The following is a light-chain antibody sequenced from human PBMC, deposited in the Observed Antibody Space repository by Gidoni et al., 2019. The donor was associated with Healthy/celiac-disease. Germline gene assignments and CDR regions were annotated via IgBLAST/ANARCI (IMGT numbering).Light chain of an antibody. CDR1: SSDVGGYNY. CDR3: SSYTSSSFVV. J-gene: IGLJ2*01. CDR2: DVS. V-gene: IGLV2-14*01. Sequence: QSALTQPASVSGTPGQSITISCTGTSSDVGGYNYVSWYQPHPGKAPKLMIYDVSNRPSGVSNRFSGSKSGNTASLTISGLQAEDEADYYCSSYTSSSFVVFGGGTKLTVL.